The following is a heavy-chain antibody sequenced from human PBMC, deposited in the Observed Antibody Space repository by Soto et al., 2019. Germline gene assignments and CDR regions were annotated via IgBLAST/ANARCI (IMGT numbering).Heavy chain of an antibody. V-gene: IGHV3-23*01. J-gene: IGHJ6*02. CDR3: AKDRRMWFGGMDV. CDR1: GFTCSNYA. Sequence: EVQLLESGGGLQQPGGSLRLSCAASGFTCSNYAMNWVRQAPGKGLEWVLAISGSGGVTYYADSVKGRFTISRDNSNNAQYLQMDSLRVEDTAVYSCAKDRRMWFGGMDVWGPGATVTVSS. D-gene: IGHD3-10*01. CDR2: ISGSGGVT.